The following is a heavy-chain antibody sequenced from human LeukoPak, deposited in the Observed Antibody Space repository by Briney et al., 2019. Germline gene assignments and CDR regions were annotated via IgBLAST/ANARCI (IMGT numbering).Heavy chain of an antibody. CDR1: GYRFTTYW. CDR3: ARQTGDNAFDI. V-gene: IGHV5-51*01. Sequence: GESLKISCKGSGYRFTTYWIGWVRQMPGKGLEWMGIIYPGDSDTRYSPSFQGQVTISADKSITTAYLQWNSLKASDTAMYYCARQTGDNAFDIWGRGTMVSVSS. D-gene: IGHD7-27*01. J-gene: IGHJ3*02. CDR2: IYPGDSDT.